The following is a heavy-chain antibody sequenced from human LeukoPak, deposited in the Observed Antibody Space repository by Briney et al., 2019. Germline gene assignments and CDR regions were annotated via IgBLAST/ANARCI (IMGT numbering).Heavy chain of an antibody. V-gene: IGHV3-9*03. Sequence: PGGSLRLSCAASGFTFDNYAMHWVRQAPGKGLEWVSGISWNSGSIGYADSVKGRFTISRDNAKNSLYLQMNSLRAEDMALYYXXXGAVASTVYYFDYWGQGTLVTVSS. J-gene: IGHJ4*02. CDR1: GFTFDNYA. CDR2: ISWNSGSI. D-gene: IGHD6-19*01. CDR3: XXGAVASTVYYFDY.